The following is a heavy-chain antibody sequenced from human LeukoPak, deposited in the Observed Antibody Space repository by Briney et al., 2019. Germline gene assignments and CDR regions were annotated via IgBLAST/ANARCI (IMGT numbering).Heavy chain of an antibody. V-gene: IGHV1-8*03. D-gene: IGHD3-22*01. CDR2: MNPNSGNT. CDR3: ASGDYYDSSGYYPFDY. J-gene: IGHJ4*02. Sequence: ASVKVSCKASGYTFTSYDINWVRQATGQGLEWMGWMNPNSGNTGYAQKFQGRVTITRNTSISTAYMELSSLRAEDTAVYYCASGDYYDSSGYYPFDYWGQGTLVTVFS. CDR1: GYTFTSYD.